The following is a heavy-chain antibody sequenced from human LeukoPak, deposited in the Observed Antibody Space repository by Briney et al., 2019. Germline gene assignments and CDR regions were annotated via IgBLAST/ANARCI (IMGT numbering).Heavy chain of an antibody. V-gene: IGHV3-21*01. CDR2: ISSSSSYI. CDR1: GFTFSSYS. CDR3: ARVLAVAGPPAVDY. J-gene: IGHJ4*02. D-gene: IGHD6-19*01. Sequence: GGSLRLSCAASGFTFSSYSMNWVRQAPGKGLEWVSSISSSSSYIYYADSVKGRFTISRDNAKNSLYLQMNSLRAEDTAVYYCARVLAVAGPPAVDYWGRGTLVTVSS.